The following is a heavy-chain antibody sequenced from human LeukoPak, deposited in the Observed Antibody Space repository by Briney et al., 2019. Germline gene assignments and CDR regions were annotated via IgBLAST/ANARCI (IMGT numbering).Heavy chain of an antibody. CDR1: GFTFSRDA. CDR3: ARKPQYCSGGSCYSGNFEY. D-gene: IGHD2-15*01. J-gene: IGHJ4*02. CDR2: IRISGGST. Sequence: GGSLRLSCAASGFTFSRDAMTWVRHAPGKGRERVSDIRISGGSTYYADSVKGRLTIYRDNSKNTLYLQMNSLRAEDTAVYYCARKPQYCSGGSCYSGNFEYWGQGTLVTVSS. V-gene: IGHV3-23*01.